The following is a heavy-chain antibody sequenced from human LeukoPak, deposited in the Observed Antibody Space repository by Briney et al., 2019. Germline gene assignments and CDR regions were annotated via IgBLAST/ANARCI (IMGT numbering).Heavy chain of an antibody. D-gene: IGHD5-24*01. J-gene: IGHJ4*02. Sequence: SETLSLTCAVYGGSFSGYYWSWIRQPAGKGLEWIGRIYTSGSTNYNPSLKSRVTMSVDTSKNQFSLNLRSVTAADTAVYYCARRSYNSPFRYWGQGTPVTVSS. CDR2: IYTSGST. V-gene: IGHV4-59*10. CDR3: ARRSYNSPFRY. CDR1: GGSFSGYY.